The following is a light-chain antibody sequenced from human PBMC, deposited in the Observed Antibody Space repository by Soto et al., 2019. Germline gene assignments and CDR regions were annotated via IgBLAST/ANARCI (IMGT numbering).Light chain of an antibody. CDR3: QQYNSWPLT. CDR1: QSVSNN. J-gene: IGKJ4*01. CDR2: GAS. V-gene: IGKV3-15*01. Sequence: EIVMTQSPSTLSVSPGERATLSCRASQSVSNNLAWYQQKPGQAPRLLMYGASTRATGIPARFSGGGSGTEFTLTISSLQSEDFAVYYCQQYNSWPLTFGGGTKVDIK.